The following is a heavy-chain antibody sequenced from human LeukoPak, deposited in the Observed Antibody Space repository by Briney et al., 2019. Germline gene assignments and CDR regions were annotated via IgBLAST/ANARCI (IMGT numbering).Heavy chain of an antibody. Sequence: GGSLRLSCAASGFTFSSYEMNWVRQAPGKGLEWVSCITSSGSTTYYADSVEGRLTISRDNAKNSLYPQMNSLRAEDTAVYYCAKGRYGGFDYWGQGTLVTVSS. J-gene: IGHJ4*02. D-gene: IGHD3-10*01. CDR1: GFTFSSYE. CDR2: ITSSGSTT. V-gene: IGHV3-48*03. CDR3: AKGRYGGFDY.